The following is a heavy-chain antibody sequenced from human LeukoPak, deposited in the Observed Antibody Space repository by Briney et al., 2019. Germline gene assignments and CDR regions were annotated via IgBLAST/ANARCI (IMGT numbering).Heavy chain of an antibody. D-gene: IGHD2-21*01. CDR1: GGSISSSSYY. J-gene: IGHJ6*03. CDR3: ARDHLLNSYYYMDV. CDR2: IYYSGST. Sequence: SETLSLTCTVSGGSISSSSYYWGWIRQPPGKGLEWIGSIYYSGSTYHNPSLKSRVTISVDTSKNQFSLKLSSVTAADTAVYYCARDHLLNSYYYMDVWGKGTTVTVSS. V-gene: IGHV4-39*07.